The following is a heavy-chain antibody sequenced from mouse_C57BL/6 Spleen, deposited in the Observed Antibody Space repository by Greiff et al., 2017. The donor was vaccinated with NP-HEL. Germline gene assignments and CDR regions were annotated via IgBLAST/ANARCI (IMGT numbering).Heavy chain of an antibody. V-gene: IGHV5-17*01. CDR1: GFTFSDYG. CDR2: ISRGSSTR. J-gene: IGHJ4*01. CDR3: AWRDPYAMDY. Sequence: EVKLVESGGGLVKPGGSLKLSCAASGFTFSDYGMHWVRQTPEKGLEWVAYISRGSSTRYYADTVKGRFTISGDKAKNTLFLQMTSLRSEDTAMYYCAWRDPYAMDYLGQGTSVTVSS.